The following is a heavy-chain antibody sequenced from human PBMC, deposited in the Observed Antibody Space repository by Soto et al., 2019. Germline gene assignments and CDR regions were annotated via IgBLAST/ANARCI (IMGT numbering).Heavy chain of an antibody. D-gene: IGHD3-10*01. V-gene: IGHV4-39*01. CDR2: VYYSGST. J-gene: IGHJ4*02. CDR1: GDSISSRSYY. Sequence: QLHLQESGPGLVKPSETLSLTCTVSGDSISSRSYYWDWIRQPPGKGLEWIGSVYYSGSTYYNPSLKSRVTISVDTSNHQFSLKLSSVTAADTAVYYCARTGSYRYFDFWGQGTLVTVSS. CDR3: ARTGSYRYFDF.